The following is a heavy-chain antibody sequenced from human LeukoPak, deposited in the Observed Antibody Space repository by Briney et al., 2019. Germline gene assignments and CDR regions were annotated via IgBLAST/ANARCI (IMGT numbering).Heavy chain of an antibody. Sequence: SETLSLTCTVSGSSISSYYWSWIRQPPGKGLEWIGYIYYSGSTNYNPSLKSRVTISVDTSKNQFPLKLSSVTAADTAVYYCARDNWNYGSSMDVWGQGTTVTVSS. V-gene: IGHV4-59*01. D-gene: IGHD1-7*01. J-gene: IGHJ6*02. CDR1: GSSISSYY. CDR2: IYYSGST. CDR3: ARDNWNYGSSMDV.